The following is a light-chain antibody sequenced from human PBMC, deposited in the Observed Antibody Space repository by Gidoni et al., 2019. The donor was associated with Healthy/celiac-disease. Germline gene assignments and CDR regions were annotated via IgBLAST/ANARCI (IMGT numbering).Light chain of an antibody. V-gene: IGKV3-11*01. Sequence: EIVLTQSPATLSLSPGERANLSCRASQSVSSYLAWYQQKPGQAPRLLIYDASNRATGIPARFSGSGSGTDFTLTISSLEPEDFAVYYCQQRSNWPPFLTFGGGTKVEIK. CDR3: QQRSNWPPFLT. CDR1: QSVSSY. CDR2: DAS. J-gene: IGKJ4*01.